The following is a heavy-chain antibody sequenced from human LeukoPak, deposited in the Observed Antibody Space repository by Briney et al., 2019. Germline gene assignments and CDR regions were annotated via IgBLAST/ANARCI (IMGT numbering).Heavy chain of an antibody. J-gene: IGHJ4*02. CDR2: ISSSSSYI. CDR1: GFTPSSSS. Sequence: GGSLRLSCAASGFTPSSSSMNWVRQAPGKGLEWVSSISSSSSYIYYADSLKGRFTISRDNAKNSLYLQMDSLRAEDTAVYYCVRGGFYRYSGTSGDYWGQGSQVTVSS. V-gene: IGHV3-21*01. D-gene: IGHD1-26*01. CDR3: VRGGFYRYSGTSGDY.